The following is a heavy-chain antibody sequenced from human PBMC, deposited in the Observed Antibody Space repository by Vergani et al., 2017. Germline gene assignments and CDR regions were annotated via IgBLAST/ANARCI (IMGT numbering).Heavy chain of an antibody. J-gene: IGHJ4*02. CDR1: GGTFSSYA. V-gene: IGHV1-69*06. CDR3: ARTYYYGSGSLTYYFDF. CDR2: IIPIVGTA. D-gene: IGHD3-10*01. Sequence: QVQLVQSGAEVKKPGSSVKVSCKASGGTFSSYAISWVRQAPGKGLEWMGVIIPIVGTANYAQHFQGRVTITADKSTSTAYMELRSLRPEDTAVYYCARTYYYGSGSLTYYFDFWGQGTLVTVSS.